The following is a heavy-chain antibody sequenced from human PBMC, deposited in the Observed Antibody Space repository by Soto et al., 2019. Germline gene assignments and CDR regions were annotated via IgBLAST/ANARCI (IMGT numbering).Heavy chain of an antibody. CDR3: AREVGLRNWFDP. J-gene: IGHJ5*02. D-gene: IGHD5-12*01. Sequence: EVQLVESGGGLVQPGGSLRLSCAASGFTFSSYSMNWVRQAPGKGLEWVSYISSSSSTIYYADSVKGRFTISRDNAKNSLYMQVNSLRAEDRAVYCCAREVGLRNWFDPWGQGTLVTVAS. CDR1: GFTFSSYS. V-gene: IGHV3-48*01. CDR2: ISSSSSTI.